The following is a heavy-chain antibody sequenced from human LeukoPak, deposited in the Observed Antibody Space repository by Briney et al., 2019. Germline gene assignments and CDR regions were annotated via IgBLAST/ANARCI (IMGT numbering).Heavy chain of an antibody. Sequence: PGGSLRLSCAASGFTVSSTYVTWVRQAPGKGLEWVSILYNDGRTFYAHSVKGRFTISRDNSKNTLYLQMNSLRAEDTAVYYCAKLSMDSYYFDYWGQGTLVTVSS. CDR1: GFTVSSTY. CDR2: LYNDGRT. V-gene: IGHV3-53*01. J-gene: IGHJ4*02. CDR3: AKLSMDSYYFDY. D-gene: IGHD3/OR15-3a*01.